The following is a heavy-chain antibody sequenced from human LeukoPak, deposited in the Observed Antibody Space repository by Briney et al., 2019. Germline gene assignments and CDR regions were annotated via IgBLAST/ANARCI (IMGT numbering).Heavy chain of an antibody. V-gene: IGHV4-4*02. CDR2: VHLDART. J-gene: IGHJ4*02. CDR1: GGSISSTNW. D-gene: IGHD2/OR15-2a*01. CDR3: AGEGGPFPPLDY. Sequence: SETVSLTCGVSGGSISSTNWWTWVRQPPGKGLEWIGEVHLDARTNYNPSLQSQLTMSVDFSENHISLKLTSVTAADTAVYYCAGEGGPFPPLDYSGQGTLVTVST.